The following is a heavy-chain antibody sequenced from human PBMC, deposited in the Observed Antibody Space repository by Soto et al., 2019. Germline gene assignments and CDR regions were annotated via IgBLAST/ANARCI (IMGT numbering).Heavy chain of an antibody. CDR1: GGSFSGYY. J-gene: IGHJ4*01. CDR2: ITHSGST. D-gene: IGHD6-6*01. V-gene: IGHV4-34*01. CDR3: ARSNIAYRAAPPGYYFDY. Sequence: QVQLQQWGAGLLKPSETLSLTCAVYGGSFSGYYCSWIRQPPGHGLAWIGEITHSGSTSYSPSLKSRVTISVDTSKNQFSLKLSSVTAADTAVYYCARSNIAYRAAPPGYYFDYWGHGTLVTVSS.